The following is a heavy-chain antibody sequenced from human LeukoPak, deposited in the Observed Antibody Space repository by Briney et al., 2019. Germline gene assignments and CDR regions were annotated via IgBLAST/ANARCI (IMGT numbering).Heavy chain of an antibody. CDR3: ARVAYSSSWPYFDY. CDR2: INPNSGGT. Sequence: EASVKVSCKASGYTFTSYYMHWVRQAPGQGLEWMGWINPNSGGTNYAQKFQGRVTMTRDTSISTAYMELSRLRSDDTAVYYCARVAYSSSWPYFDYWGQGTLVTVSS. CDR1: GYTFTSYY. D-gene: IGHD6-13*01. J-gene: IGHJ4*02. V-gene: IGHV1-2*02.